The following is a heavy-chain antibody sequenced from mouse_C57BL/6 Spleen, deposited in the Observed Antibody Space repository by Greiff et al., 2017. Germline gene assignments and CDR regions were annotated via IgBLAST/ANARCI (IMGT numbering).Heavy chain of an antibody. CDR3: ASYYGNYEAMDY. J-gene: IGHJ4*01. D-gene: IGHD2-1*01. CDR1: GYTFTSYC. Sequence: QVQLQQSGAELVKPGASVKLSCKASGYTFTSYCMHWVKQRPGRGLEWIGRFDPNSGGTKYNAKFKSKATLTDDKPSSTAYMQLISLTSEDSAVYYCASYYGNYEAMDYWGQGTSVTVSS. CDR2: FDPNSGGT. V-gene: IGHV1-72*01.